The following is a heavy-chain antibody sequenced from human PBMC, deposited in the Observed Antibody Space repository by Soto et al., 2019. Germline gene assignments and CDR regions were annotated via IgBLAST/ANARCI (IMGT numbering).Heavy chain of an antibody. CDR3: VRDGTKTLRDWFDP. J-gene: IGHJ5*02. CDR2: IYATGTT. D-gene: IGHD1-1*01. CDR1: GASISGFY. V-gene: IGHV4-4*07. Sequence: SETLSLTCTVSGASISGFYWSWIRKSAGKGLEWIGRIYATGTTDYNPSLKSRVMTSVDTSKKQFSLKLRSVTAADTAVYYCVRDGTKTLRDWFDPWGQGISVTGSS.